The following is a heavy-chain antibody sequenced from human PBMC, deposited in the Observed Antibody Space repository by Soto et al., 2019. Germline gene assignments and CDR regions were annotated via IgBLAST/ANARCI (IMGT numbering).Heavy chain of an antibody. D-gene: IGHD6-6*01. CDR1: GASMRSGCYY. J-gene: IGHJ5*02. CDR2: IYYSGST. Sequence: SYNLSLTCTVSGASMRSGCYYWTWIRQSPGKGLEWIGYIYYSGSTYYNPSLECRVAISLDTSRSQFSLTLHSVTAADTAIYYCARDRHNNFFDPWGQGTLVTVS. CDR3: ARDRHNNFFDP. V-gene: IGHV4-31*03.